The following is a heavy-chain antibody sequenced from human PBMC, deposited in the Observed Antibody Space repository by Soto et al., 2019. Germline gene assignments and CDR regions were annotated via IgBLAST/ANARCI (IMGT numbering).Heavy chain of an antibody. CDR2: FSGSGGNT. Sequence: EVQLLESGGGLVQPGGSVRLSCAASGFTFRIYAMSWVRQAPGKGLEWVSGFSGSGGNTFYADSVKGRFTISRDNSKNTLYLQMQSLRAEDTAVYYCAKDTYVSGSQRYYYLDSWGQGTLVTVSS. CDR1: GFTFRIYA. J-gene: IGHJ4*02. D-gene: IGHD3-10*01. CDR3: AKDTYVSGSQRYYYLDS. V-gene: IGHV3-23*01.